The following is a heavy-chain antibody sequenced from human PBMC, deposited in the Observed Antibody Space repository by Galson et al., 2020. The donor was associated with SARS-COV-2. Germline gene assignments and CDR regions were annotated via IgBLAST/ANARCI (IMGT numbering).Heavy chain of an antibody. CDR2: ISAYNGNT. CDR1: GYTFTSYG. V-gene: IGHV1-18*01. J-gene: IGHJ5*02. D-gene: IGHD6-19*01. CDR3: ARGLGSSGWYGGNWFDP. Sequence: ASVKVSCKASGYTFTSYGISWVRQAPGQGLEWMGWISAYNGNTNYAQKLQGRVTMTTDTSTSTAYMELRSLRSEDTAVYYCARGLGSSGWYGGNWFDPWGQGTLVTVSS.